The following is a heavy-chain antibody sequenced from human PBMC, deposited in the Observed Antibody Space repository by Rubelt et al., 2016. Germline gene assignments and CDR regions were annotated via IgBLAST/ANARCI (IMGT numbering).Heavy chain of an antibody. CDR3: VRVIVVAEGGNWFDP. V-gene: IGHV3-23*01. CDR2: ISASGGTT. J-gene: IGHJ5*02. D-gene: IGHD3-22*01. Sequence: GKGLEWLSGISASGGTTYYADSVKGRFTISRDNPESTLYLQMNSLKTEDTALYYCVRVIVVAEGGNWFDPWGQGTLVTVSS.